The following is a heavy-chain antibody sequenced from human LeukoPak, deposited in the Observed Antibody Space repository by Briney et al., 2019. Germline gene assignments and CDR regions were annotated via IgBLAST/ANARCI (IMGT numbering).Heavy chain of an antibody. V-gene: IGHV3-23*01. CDR2: ISDSGGTT. CDR3: AKTYSSGWYFDYFDY. J-gene: IGHJ4*02. Sequence: TGGSLRLSCAASGFTFSNYAMNWVRQAPGKGLEWVSTISDSGGTTYYADSVKGRFTLSRDNSKSTLYLQMSGLRAEDTAVYYCAKTYSSGWYFDYFDYWGQGTLVTVSS. CDR1: GFTFSNYA. D-gene: IGHD6-19*01.